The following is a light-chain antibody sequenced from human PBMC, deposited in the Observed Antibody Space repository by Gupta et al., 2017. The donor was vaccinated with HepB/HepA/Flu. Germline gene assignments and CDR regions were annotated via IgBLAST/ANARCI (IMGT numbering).Light chain of an antibody. CDR2: AAT. Sequence: DIQMTQSPSSPAASVGDRVTIHCRASQGISNYLVWFQQTPGKAPNSLIYAATRLQSGVPSKFSGSGSGTNFTLTISILHHEDFATYYCQQDNNFPITFGQGTRLEIK. CDR3: QQDNNFPIT. V-gene: IGKV1-16*02. J-gene: IGKJ5*01. CDR1: QGISNY.